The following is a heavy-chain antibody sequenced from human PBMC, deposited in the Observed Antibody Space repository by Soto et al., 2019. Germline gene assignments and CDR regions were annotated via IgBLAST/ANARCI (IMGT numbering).Heavy chain of an antibody. CDR2: INPNTGDT. Sequence: ASVKVSCKASGYTFTGYYMHWVRQAPGQGLEWMGWINPNTGDTNYAQKFQGRVTMTRDMSITTVYMELNNLSPDDTAVYYCGRGRSGQIVVFYWGQGTPVTVSS. J-gene: IGHJ4*02. CDR1: GYTFTGYY. D-gene: IGHD1-26*01. CDR3: GRGRSGQIVVFY. V-gene: IGHV1-2*02.